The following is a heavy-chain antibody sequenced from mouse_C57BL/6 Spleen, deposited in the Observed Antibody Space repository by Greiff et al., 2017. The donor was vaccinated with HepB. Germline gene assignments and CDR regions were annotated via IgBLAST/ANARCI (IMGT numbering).Heavy chain of an antibody. CDR3: ARGATVVANGFDY. CDR1: GYSITSGYY. J-gene: IGHJ2*01. D-gene: IGHD1-1*01. Sequence: EVQLQESGPGLVKPSQSLSLTCSVTGYSITSGYYWNWIRQFPGNKLEWMGYISYDGSNNYNPSLKNRISITRDTSKNQFFLKLNSVTTEDTATYYCARGATVVANGFDYWGQGTTLTVSS. CDR2: ISYDGSN. V-gene: IGHV3-6*01.